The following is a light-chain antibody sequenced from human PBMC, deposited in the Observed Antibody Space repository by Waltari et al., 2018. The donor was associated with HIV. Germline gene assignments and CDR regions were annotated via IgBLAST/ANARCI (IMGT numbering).Light chain of an antibody. CDR3: QQHFSTPWT. J-gene: IGKJ1*01. CDR2: WAS. Sequence: DIVMTQSPDSLAVSVGERVTINCKSSQNILDISNNKNYLTWYQQKPGQSPKLLIYWASTRESGVPDRFRGSGSGTDFTLTISSLQAEDVAVYYCQQHFSTPWTFGQGTKVGIK. CDR1: QNILDISNNKNY. V-gene: IGKV4-1*01.